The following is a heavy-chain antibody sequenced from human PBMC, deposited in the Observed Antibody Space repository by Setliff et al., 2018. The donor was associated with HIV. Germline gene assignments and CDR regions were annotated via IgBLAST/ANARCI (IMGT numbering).Heavy chain of an antibody. CDR1: GFSLTTSGMG. D-gene: IGHD4-17*01. CDR2: IAWTDAK. Sequence: PTLVNPTQTLTLTCTFSGFSLTTSGMGIYWIRQPPGKALEWLARIAWTDAKNYNTSLKTRLTISKDTSKNRVVLTMTNMDPVDTATYYCARTRAPTTVTTSYYYGMDVWGQGTTVTVSS. V-gene: IGHV2-70*11. CDR3: ARTRAPTTVTTSYYYGMDV. J-gene: IGHJ6*02.